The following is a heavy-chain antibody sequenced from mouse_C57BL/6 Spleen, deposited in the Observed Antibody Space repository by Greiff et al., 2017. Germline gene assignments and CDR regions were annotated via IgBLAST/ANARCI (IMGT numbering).Heavy chain of an antibody. Sequence: EVQVVESEGGLVQPGSSMKLSCTASGFTFSDYYMAWVRQVPEKGLEWVANINYDGSSTYYLDSLKSRFIISGDNAKNILYLQMSSLKSEDTATYYCARDRDYGTERDVDVWGTGTTVTVSS. V-gene: IGHV5-16*01. D-gene: IGHD1-1*01. CDR1: GFTFSDYY. CDR3: ARDRDYGTERDVDV. CDR2: INYDGSST. J-gene: IGHJ1*03.